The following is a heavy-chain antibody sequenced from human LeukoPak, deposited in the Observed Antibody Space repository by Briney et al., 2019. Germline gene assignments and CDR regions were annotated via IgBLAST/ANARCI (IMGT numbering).Heavy chain of an antibody. V-gene: IGHV1-2*02. CDR1: GNSLIYLS. CDR2: INPNSGGT. CDR3: ARWDSSRGFDY. J-gene: IGHJ4*02. D-gene: IGHD6-13*01. Sequence: ASVKVSCKVSGNSLIYLSMHWVRQAPGQGLEWMGWINPNSGGTNYAQKFQGRVTMTRDTSISTAYMELSRLRSDDTAVYYCARWDSSRGFDYWGQGTLVTVSS.